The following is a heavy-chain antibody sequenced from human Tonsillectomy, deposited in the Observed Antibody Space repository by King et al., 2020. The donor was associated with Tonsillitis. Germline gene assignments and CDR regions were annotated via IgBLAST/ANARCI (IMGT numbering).Heavy chain of an antibody. CDR2: ISYDGSNK. Sequence: VQLVESGGGVVQPGRSLRLSCAASGFTFSSYAMHWVRQAPGKGLEWVAVISYDGSNKYYADSVKGRFTISRDNSKNTLYLQMNSLRAEDTAVYYCARAEYHDSSGYFEYYYYYGMDVWGQGTTVTVSS. J-gene: IGHJ6*02. D-gene: IGHD3-22*01. CDR1: GFTFSSYA. V-gene: IGHV3-30-3*01. CDR3: ARAEYHDSSGYFEYYYYYGMDV.